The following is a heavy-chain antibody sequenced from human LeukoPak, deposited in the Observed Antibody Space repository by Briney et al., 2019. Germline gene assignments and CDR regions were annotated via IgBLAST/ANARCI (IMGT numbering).Heavy chain of an antibody. D-gene: IGHD6-6*01. CDR2: IKQDGSEK. J-gene: IGHJ6*03. V-gene: IGHV3-7*01. CDR3: ARGPKTRYSSSSISYYYMDV. CDR1: GFTFSNYW. Sequence: GGSLRLSCVASGFTFSNYWMNWVRQAPGKGLEWVANIKQDGSEKYYVDSVKGRFTISRDNAKNSLYLQMNSLRAEDTAVYYCARGPKTRYSSSSISYYYMDVWGKGTTVTVSS.